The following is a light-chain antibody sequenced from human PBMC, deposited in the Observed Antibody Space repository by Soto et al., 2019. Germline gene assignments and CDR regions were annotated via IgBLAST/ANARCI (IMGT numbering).Light chain of an antibody. J-gene: IGKJ1*01. CDR1: QGVDTY. CDR2: GAS. V-gene: IGKV3-20*01. CDR3: RQYGSSGT. Sequence: EIVLTQSPGTLSLSPGERASLSFWASQGVDTYLPWYQQNPGQARRLLIYGASKRATGIPDRVSGSGSATRFTLTIIRLEPEDLAVYYCRQYGSSGTFCQGTKVDIK.